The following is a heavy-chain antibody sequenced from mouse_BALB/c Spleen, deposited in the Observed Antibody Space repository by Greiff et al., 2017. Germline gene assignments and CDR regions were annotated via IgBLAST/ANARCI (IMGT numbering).Heavy chain of an antibody. D-gene: IGHD2-3*01. J-gene: IGHJ3*01. V-gene: IGHV5-6-3*01. CDR2: INSNGGST. CDR1: GFTFSSYG. Sequence: EVQLVESGGGLVQPGGSLKLSCAASGFTFSSYGMSWVRQTPDKRLELVATINSNGGSTYYPDSVKGRFTISRDNAKNTLYLQMSSLKSEDTAMYYCARERDLSWFAYWGQGTLVTVSA. CDR3: ARERDLSWFAY.